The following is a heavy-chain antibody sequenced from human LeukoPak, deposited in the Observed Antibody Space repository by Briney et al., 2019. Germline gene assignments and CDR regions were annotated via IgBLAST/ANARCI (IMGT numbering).Heavy chain of an antibody. Sequence: GGSLRLSCAASGFTFSSYSMNWVRQAPGKGLEWVSSISSSSSYIYYADSVKGRFTISRDNAKNSLYLQMNSLRAEDTAVYYCARIRGYSYGNAFDIWGQGTMVTVSS. CDR1: GFTFSSYS. D-gene: IGHD5-18*01. V-gene: IGHV3-21*01. CDR2: ISSSSSYI. CDR3: ARIRGYSYGNAFDI. J-gene: IGHJ3*02.